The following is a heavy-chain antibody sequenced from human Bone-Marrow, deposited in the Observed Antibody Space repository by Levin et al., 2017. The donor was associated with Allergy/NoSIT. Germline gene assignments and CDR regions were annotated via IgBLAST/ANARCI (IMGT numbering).Heavy chain of an antibody. Sequence: GGSLRLSCAASGFTFSSYGMHWVRQAPGKGLEWVAVISYDGSNKYYADSVKGRFTISRDNSKNTLYLQMNSLRAEDTAVYYCAKDVGATIYYYGMDVWGQGTTVTVSS. D-gene: IGHD1-26*01. J-gene: IGHJ6*02. CDR2: ISYDGSNK. V-gene: IGHV3-30*18. CDR3: AKDVGATIYYYGMDV. CDR1: GFTFSSYG.